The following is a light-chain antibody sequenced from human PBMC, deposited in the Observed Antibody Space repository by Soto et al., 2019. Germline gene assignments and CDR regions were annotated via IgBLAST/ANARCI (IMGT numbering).Light chain of an antibody. Sequence: DIQMTQSPSTLSASVGDRVTITCRASQSISHWLAWYQQKPGKAPKLLLYDASTLKSGVPSRFSGSGSGTEFTLTISSLQPDDFATYFCQPFNTYPWTFGQGTDVEI. CDR2: DAS. J-gene: IGKJ1*01. V-gene: IGKV1-5*01. CDR1: QSISHW. CDR3: QPFNTYPWT.